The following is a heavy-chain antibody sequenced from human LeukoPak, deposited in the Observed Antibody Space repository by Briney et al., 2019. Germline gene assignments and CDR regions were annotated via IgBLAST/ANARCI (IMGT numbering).Heavy chain of an antibody. Sequence: PGGSLRLSCAASGFTFSDYSMDWVRQAPGKGLEWVSSISSRSSYIYYADSVKGRFTISRDNAKNSVYLQMNSLRAEDTAVYYCARRRTSTNSYTSWGQGTLATVSS. CDR1: GFTFSDYS. CDR2: ISSRSSYI. J-gene: IGHJ4*02. V-gene: IGHV3-21*01. CDR3: ARRRTSTNSYTS. D-gene: IGHD3-16*01.